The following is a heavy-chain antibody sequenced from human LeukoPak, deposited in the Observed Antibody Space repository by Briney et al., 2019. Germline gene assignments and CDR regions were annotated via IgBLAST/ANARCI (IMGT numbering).Heavy chain of an antibody. CDR2: ISTSGNT. V-gene: IGHV4-4*07. Sequence: PSETLSLTCTVSGGSITSYYWSWIRQPAGKGLEWIGHISTSGNTNYNPSLKSRVTMSIDTSKNQFSLKLNSVTAADTAVYYCAREATIVGATMFWGQGTLVIVSS. CDR3: AREATIVGATMF. CDR1: GGSITSYY. D-gene: IGHD1-26*01. J-gene: IGHJ4*02.